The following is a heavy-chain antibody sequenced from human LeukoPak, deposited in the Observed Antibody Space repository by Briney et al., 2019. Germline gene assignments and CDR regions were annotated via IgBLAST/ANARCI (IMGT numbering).Heavy chain of an antibody. J-gene: IGHJ4*02. D-gene: IGHD6-19*01. Sequence: GGSLRLSCAASGFTFSSYAMHWVRQAPGKGLEWVAVISYDGSNKYYADSVKGRFTISRDNSKNTLYLQMNSLRAEDTAVYYCARSYSSGWYAPIDCWGQGTLVTVSS. V-gene: IGHV3-30-3*01. CDR2: ISYDGSNK. CDR3: ARSYSSGWYAPIDC. CDR1: GFTFSSYA.